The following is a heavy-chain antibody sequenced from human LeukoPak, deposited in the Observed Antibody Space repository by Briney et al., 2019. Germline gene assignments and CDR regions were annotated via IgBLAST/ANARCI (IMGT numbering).Heavy chain of an antibody. D-gene: IGHD3-22*01. V-gene: IGHV4-39*07. CDR2: IYYSGST. Sequence: SETLSLTCTVSGGSISSSSYYWGWIRQPPGKGLEWIGSIYYSGSTYYNPSLKSRVTISVDTSKNQFSLKLSSVTAADTAVYYCARGDDSSGYYKDYWGQGTLVTVSS. CDR1: GGSISSSSYY. J-gene: IGHJ4*02. CDR3: ARGDDSSGYYKDY.